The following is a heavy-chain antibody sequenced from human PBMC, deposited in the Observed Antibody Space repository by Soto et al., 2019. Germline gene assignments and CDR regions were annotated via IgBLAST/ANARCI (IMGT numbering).Heavy chain of an antibody. J-gene: IGHJ5*01. CDR1: GGSFSVYY. Sequence: SETLSLTCAVYGGSFSVYYWNWIRQSPGKGLEWIGEINHSGSTNHNPSLKSRVTISVDTSKNQISLKLRSVTAADTAVYYCARGGSDMYYYDSSRPRYSPFGSWGQGTLVTVSS. CDR2: INHSGST. V-gene: IGHV4-34*01. CDR3: ARGGSDMYYYDSSRPRYSPFGS. D-gene: IGHD3-22*01.